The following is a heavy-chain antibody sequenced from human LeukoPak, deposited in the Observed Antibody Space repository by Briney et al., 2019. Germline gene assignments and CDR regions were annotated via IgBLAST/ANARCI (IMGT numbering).Heavy chain of an antibody. J-gene: IGHJ4*02. CDR3: AKGPLVEVAGTTWDY. V-gene: IGHV3-23*01. Sequence: GGSLRLSCTTSGFTFGDYAMSWFRQAPGKGLEWVTAISGSGGSTYYADSVKGRFTISRDNSKNTLYVQMNSLRAEDTAVYYCAKGPLVEVAGTTWDYRGQGTLVTVSS. CDR1: GFTFGDYA. CDR2: ISGSGGST. D-gene: IGHD6-19*01.